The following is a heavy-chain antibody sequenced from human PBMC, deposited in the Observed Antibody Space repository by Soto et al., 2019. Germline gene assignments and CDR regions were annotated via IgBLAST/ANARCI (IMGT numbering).Heavy chain of an antibody. Sequence: ASVKVSCKVSGYTLTELSMHWVRQAPGKGLEWMGGFDPEDGETIYAQKFQGRVTMTEDTSTDTAYMELSSLRSEDTAVYYCATDYSGYDPKRAFDIWGQGTMVTFS. V-gene: IGHV1-24*01. J-gene: IGHJ3*02. D-gene: IGHD5-12*01. CDR1: GYTLTELS. CDR2: FDPEDGET. CDR3: ATDYSGYDPKRAFDI.